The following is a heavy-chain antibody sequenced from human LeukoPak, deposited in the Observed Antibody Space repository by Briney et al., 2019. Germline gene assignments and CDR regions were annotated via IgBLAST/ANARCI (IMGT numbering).Heavy chain of an antibody. CDR3: AKGNSGTLFDY. Sequence: GGSLRLSCAASGFTFSDYYMSWIRQAPGKGLEWVSGISGSGSSTYFANSVKGRVTISRDNSKNTLYLLMNSLRAGDTAVYYCAKGNSGTLFDYWGQGTLVTVSS. V-gene: IGHV3-23*01. CDR1: GFTFSDYY. CDR2: ISGSGSST. J-gene: IGHJ4*02. D-gene: IGHD1-1*01.